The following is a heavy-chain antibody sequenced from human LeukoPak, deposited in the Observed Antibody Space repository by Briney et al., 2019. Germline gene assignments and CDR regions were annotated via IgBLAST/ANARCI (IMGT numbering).Heavy chain of an antibody. CDR3: AREDSGSYGMDV. CDR1: GFTFSSYG. D-gene: IGHD3-10*01. V-gene: IGHV3-30*02. J-gene: IGHJ6*02. Sequence: GGSLRLSCAASGFTFSSYGMHWVRQAPGKGLERVAFIRYDGSNKYYADSVKGRFTISRDNAKNSLYLQMNSLRAEDTAVYYCAREDSGSYGMDVWGQGTTVTVSS. CDR2: IRYDGSNK.